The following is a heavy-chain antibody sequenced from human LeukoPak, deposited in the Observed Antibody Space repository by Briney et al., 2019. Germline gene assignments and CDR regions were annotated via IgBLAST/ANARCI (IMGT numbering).Heavy chain of an antibody. CDR3: AMYDYSGWHYFTY. CDR1: GGSITTTY. J-gene: IGHJ4*02. V-gene: IGHV4-59*01. Sequence: PSETLSHTCTVSGGSITTTYSGWIRQPPGKGLELIGYIHYSGSTDYNPSLQSRVTMSIDTSKNQFSLNLSSVTAADTAVYYCAMYDYSGWHYFTYWGQGTLVTVSS. CDR2: IHYSGST. D-gene: IGHD3-22*01.